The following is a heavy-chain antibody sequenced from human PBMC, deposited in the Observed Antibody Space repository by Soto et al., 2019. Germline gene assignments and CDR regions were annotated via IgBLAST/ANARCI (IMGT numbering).Heavy chain of an antibody. CDR1: GASIRSTDYY. CDR2: VYYTGST. J-gene: IGHJ5*02. Sequence: SETLSLTCTVSGASIRSTDYYWSWIRQAPGKGLEWIGYVYYTGSTYYNPSLMSRLTISVDTSKNQFPLKLTSVTAAETAVYYCVRTAREGAVAPHWFDRWGQGTQVTVSS. CDR3: VRTAREGAVAPHWFDR. V-gene: IGHV4-30-4*01. D-gene: IGHD2-21*02.